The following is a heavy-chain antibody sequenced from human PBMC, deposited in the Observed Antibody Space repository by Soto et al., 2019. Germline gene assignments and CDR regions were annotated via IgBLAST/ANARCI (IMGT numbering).Heavy chain of an antibody. Sequence: EVQLVESGGGLVQPGESLRLSCAASGFTVDYYWMHWVRQAPGKGLVWVSRVHSDGTTTTYADSVKGRFTISRDNARNTVSLQMSSVRAEDRAIYYCARGDRGGFDLWGHGTVVTVSS. CDR3: ARGDRGGFDL. CDR1: GFTVDYYW. V-gene: IGHV3-74*01. J-gene: IGHJ3*01. D-gene: IGHD3-10*01. CDR2: VHSDGTTT.